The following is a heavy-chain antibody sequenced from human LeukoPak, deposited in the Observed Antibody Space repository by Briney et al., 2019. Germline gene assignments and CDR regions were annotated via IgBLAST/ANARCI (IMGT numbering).Heavy chain of an antibody. Sequence: NPSETLSLTCTVSGGSISSYYWSWIRQPPGKGLEWLGYIYYSGSTNYNPSLKSRVTISVDTSKNQLSLKLSSVTAADTAVCYCARDLAAAAGTRVGTFDIWGQGTMVTVSS. D-gene: IGHD6-13*01. CDR2: IYYSGST. V-gene: IGHV4-59*01. CDR1: GGSISSYY. CDR3: ARDLAAAAGTRVGTFDI. J-gene: IGHJ3*02.